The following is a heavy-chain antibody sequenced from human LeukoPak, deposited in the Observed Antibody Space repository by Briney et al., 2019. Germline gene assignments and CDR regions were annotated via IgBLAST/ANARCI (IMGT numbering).Heavy chain of an antibody. D-gene: IGHD2-2*01. Sequence: TGGSLRLSCAASRFTFSNYAMSWVRQAPGKGLEWVSAISGSGGSTYYADSVRGRFTISRDNSKNTLYLQMNTLRAEDTAVYYCAKKESRYCSSTSCSIGMDVWGQGTTVTVSS. J-gene: IGHJ6*02. CDR1: RFTFSNYA. V-gene: IGHV3-23*01. CDR3: AKKESRYCSSTSCSIGMDV. CDR2: ISGSGGST.